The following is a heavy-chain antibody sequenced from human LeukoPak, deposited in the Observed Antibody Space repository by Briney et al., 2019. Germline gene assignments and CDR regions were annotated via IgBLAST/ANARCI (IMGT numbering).Heavy chain of an antibody. CDR1: GFTVSNNH. D-gene: IGHD1-26*01. CDR2: IYSGGST. J-gene: IGHJ3*02. CDR3: ARDRGSYYGDAFDI. Sequence: PGGSLRLSCAASGFTVSNNHMTWVRQAPGKGLEWVSLIYSGGSTYYGDSVKGRFTISRDNSKNTLYLQMNSPRAEDTAVYYCARDRGSYYGDAFDIWGQGTMVTVSS. V-gene: IGHV3-53*01.